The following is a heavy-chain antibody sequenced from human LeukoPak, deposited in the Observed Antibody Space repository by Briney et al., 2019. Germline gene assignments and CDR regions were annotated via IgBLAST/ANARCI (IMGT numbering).Heavy chain of an antibody. CDR2: IFYSGST. V-gene: IGHV4-39*07. Sequence: PSETLSLTCTVSGGSISSGTFYWGWIRQPPGKGLEWIGSIFYSGSTYYNPSLKSRVTISVDTSKNQFSLKLSSVTAADTAVYYCARAVRDRGVILPWFDPWGQGTLVTVSS. J-gene: IGHJ5*02. CDR3: ARAVRDRGVILPWFDP. CDR1: GGSISSGTFY. D-gene: IGHD3-10*01.